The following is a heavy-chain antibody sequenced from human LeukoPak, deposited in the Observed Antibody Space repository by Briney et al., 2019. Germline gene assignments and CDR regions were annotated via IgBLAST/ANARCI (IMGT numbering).Heavy chain of an antibody. CDR1: GFTFSSYE. Sequence: GGSLRLSCAASGFTFSSYEMNWVRQAPGKGLEWVSYISSSASTIYYAHAVKGRFSISRDNAKTSLYLQMNSLRVEDTAVYYCTIGVELLTYWGQGTLVTVSS. D-gene: IGHD1-7*01. CDR3: TIGVELLTY. CDR2: ISSSASTI. V-gene: IGHV3-48*03. J-gene: IGHJ4*02.